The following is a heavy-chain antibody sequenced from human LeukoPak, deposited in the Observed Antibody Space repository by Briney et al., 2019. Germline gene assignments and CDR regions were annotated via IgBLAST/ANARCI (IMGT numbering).Heavy chain of an antibody. Sequence: SETLSLTCTVSGYSISSGYYWGWIRQPPGQGLEWIGSIYHSGSTYYNPSLKSRVTISVDTSKNQFSLKLSSVTAADTAVYYCARLRGHPHMITFGGYYYFDYWGQGTLVTVSS. V-gene: IGHV4-38-2*02. D-gene: IGHD3-16*01. J-gene: IGHJ4*02. CDR3: ARLRGHPHMITFGGYYYFDY. CDR2: IYHSGST. CDR1: GYSISSGYY.